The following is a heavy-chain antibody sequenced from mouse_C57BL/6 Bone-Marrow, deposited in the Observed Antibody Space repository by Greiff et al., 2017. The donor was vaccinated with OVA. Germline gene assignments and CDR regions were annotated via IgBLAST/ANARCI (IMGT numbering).Heavy chain of an antibody. D-gene: IGHD1-2*01. CDR3: ACERLAWFYY. CDR1: GFTIKNTY. V-gene: IGHV14-3*01. CDR2: IDPANGNT. Sequence: DVKLVESVAELVRPGASVKLSCTASGFTIKNTYMHWVKQRPEQGLEWIGRIDPANGNTKYAPKFKGKATLTADTSSNTAYMQLSSLTSEDTAIYDYACERLAWFYYWGQGTPVTVSA. J-gene: IGHJ3*01.